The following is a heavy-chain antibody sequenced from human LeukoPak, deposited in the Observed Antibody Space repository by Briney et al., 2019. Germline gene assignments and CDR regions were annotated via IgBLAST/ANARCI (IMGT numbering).Heavy chain of an antibody. D-gene: IGHD5-18*01. CDR2: IYTSGST. V-gene: IGHV4-4*09. CDR3: ARHRGYSYGNWFDP. Sequence: PSETLSLTCTVSGGSISSYYWSWIRQPPGKGLEWIGYIYTSGSTNYNPSLKSRVTILVDTSKNQFSLKLSSVTAADTAVYYCARHRGYSYGNWFDPWGQGTLVTVSS. CDR1: GGSISSYY. J-gene: IGHJ5*02.